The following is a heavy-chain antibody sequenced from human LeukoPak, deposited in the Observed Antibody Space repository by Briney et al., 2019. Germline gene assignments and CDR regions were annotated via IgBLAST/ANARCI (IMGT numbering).Heavy chain of an antibody. D-gene: IGHD4-17*01. J-gene: IGHJ3*02. CDR3: ARVTVTTRKDAFDI. V-gene: IGHV4-4*02. Sequence: SETLSLTCAVSGGSISSSNWWSWVRQPPGKGLEWIGEIYHSGSTNYNPSLKSRVTISVDKSKNQFSLKLSSVTAADTAVYYCARVTVTTRKDAFDIWGQGTMVTVSS. CDR1: GGSISSSNW. CDR2: IYHSGST.